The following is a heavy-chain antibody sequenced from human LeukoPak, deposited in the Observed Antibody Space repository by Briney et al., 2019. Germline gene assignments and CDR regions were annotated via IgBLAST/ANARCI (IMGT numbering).Heavy chain of an antibody. Sequence: ASVKVSCKASGYTFTSYDFNWVRQATGQRPEWMGWMSPNSGDTGYAQKLQDRVTMTRNTSISTAYMKLSSLRSDDTAVYYCARGPPNWGYDYWGPGTLVTVSS. CDR1: GYTFTSYD. D-gene: IGHD7-27*01. V-gene: IGHV1-8*01. CDR2: MSPNSGDT. J-gene: IGHJ4*02. CDR3: ARGPPNWGYDY.